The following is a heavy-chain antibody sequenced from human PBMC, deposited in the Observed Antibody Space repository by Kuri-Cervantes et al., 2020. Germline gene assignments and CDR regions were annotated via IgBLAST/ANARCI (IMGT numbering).Heavy chain of an antibody. Sequence: GESLKISCAASGFTFSSYSMNWVRQAPGKGLEWVAVIWYDGSDKYYADSVKGRFTISRDNSKNTLYLQMNNLRDEDTAVYYCAKFLVVVTAPHDAFDIWGQGTMVTVSS. CDR1: GFTFSSYS. V-gene: IGHV3-30*02. J-gene: IGHJ3*02. CDR2: IWYDGSDK. D-gene: IGHD2-21*02. CDR3: AKFLVVVTAPHDAFDI.